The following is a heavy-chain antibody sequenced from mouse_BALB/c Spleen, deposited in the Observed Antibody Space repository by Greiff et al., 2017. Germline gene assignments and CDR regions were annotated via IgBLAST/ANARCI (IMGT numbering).Heavy chain of an antibody. CDR1: GYAFTNYL. CDR2: INPGSGGT. Sequence: VQLQQSGAELVRPGTSVKVSCKASGYAFTNYLIEWVKQRPGQGLEWIGVINPGSGGTNYNEKFKGKATLTADKSSSTAYMQLSSLTSDDSAVYFCARREVDAMDYWGQGTSVTVSA. CDR3: ARREVDAMDY. D-gene: IGHD1-1*01. V-gene: IGHV1-54*01. J-gene: IGHJ4*01.